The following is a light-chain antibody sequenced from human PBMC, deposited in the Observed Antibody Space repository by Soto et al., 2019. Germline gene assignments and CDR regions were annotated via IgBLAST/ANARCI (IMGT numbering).Light chain of an antibody. CDR3: QQYLHWPPIT. J-gene: IGKJ5*01. CDR1: QSVSSSY. Sequence: EIVLTQSPGTLSLSPGERATLSCRASQSVSSSYLAWYQQKPGQAPRLLIYGAVTRATGIPARFSGSESGTEFTLTISSLQSEDFAVYYCQQYLHWPPITFGQGTRLEIK. V-gene: IGKV3-15*01. CDR2: GAV.